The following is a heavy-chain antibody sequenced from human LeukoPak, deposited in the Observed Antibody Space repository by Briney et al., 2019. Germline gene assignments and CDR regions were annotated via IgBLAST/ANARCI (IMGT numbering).Heavy chain of an antibody. CDR1: GGSFSGYY. D-gene: IGHD3-10*01. Sequence: SETLSLTCAVYGGSFSGYYWSWIRQPPGKGLEWIGEINHSGSTNYNPSLKSRVTISVDTPKNQFSLKLSSVTAADTAVYYCARVPNYYGSGSYYNPPYYYYGMDVWGKGTTVTVSS. J-gene: IGHJ6*04. CDR2: INHSGST. CDR3: ARVPNYYGSGSYYNPPYYYYGMDV. V-gene: IGHV4-34*01.